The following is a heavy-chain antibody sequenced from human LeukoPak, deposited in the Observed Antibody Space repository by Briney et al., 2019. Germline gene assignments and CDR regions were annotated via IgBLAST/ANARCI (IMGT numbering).Heavy chain of an antibody. J-gene: IGHJ4*02. Sequence: GGSLRLSCAASGFIFTNYFMSWVRQAPGKGLEWVASIKHDGREKYYVDSVRGRFTISRDNTMNSLYLQMSSLRAEDTAVYYCATDRGWRTSGYYLYYFEYWGQGTLVTYSS. V-gene: IGHV3-7*01. CDR1: GFIFTNYF. CDR3: ATDRGWRTSGYYLYYFEY. CDR2: IKHDGREK. D-gene: IGHD3-3*01.